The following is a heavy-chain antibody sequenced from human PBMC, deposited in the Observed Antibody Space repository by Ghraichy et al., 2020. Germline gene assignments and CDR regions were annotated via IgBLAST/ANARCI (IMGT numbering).Heavy chain of an antibody. D-gene: IGHD1-1*01. V-gene: IGHV3-21*01. J-gene: IGHJ5*01. CDR1: GFSFDTYS. Sequence: GGSLRLSCAASGFSFDTYSMNWVRQAPGKGLEWVAYISSGSSYINYSDSVKGRFTISRDNARNSLLLQITSLRDEDTAAYYCTRSGRGNGTPRGFDSWGQGTLVTVSS. CDR2: ISSGSSYI. CDR3: TRSGRGNGTPRGFDS.